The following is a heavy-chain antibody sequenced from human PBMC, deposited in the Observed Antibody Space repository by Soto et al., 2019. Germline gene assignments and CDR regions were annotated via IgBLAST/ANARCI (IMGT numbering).Heavy chain of an antibody. CDR2: INPASGST. CDR1: GYTFTHYY. D-gene: IGHD6-13*01. V-gene: IGHV1-46*01. J-gene: IGHJ4*02. CDR3: ARDLAAGDH. Sequence: QVQLVQSGAEVKKPGASVKLSCRTSGYTFTHYYIHWVRQAPGQGLEWLAIINPASGSTNYAQDFQGRVTLTMDTSTTRAYVELSDLRAEDTAIFYCARDLAAGDHWGQGTLVTVSS.